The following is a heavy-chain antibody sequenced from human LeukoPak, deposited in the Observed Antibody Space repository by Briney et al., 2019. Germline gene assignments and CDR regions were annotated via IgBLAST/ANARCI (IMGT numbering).Heavy chain of an antibody. CDR1: GFTFTSYA. CDR2: INGGGGTS. D-gene: IGHD6-19*01. V-gene: IGHV3-23*01. CDR3: AKVRDSSGWGTLFGY. J-gene: IGHJ4*02. Sequence: GGSLRLSCAASGFTFTSYAMSWVRQAPGKGLEWVSAINGGGGTSFYADSVKGRFTISRDNSKNTLYLQMSSLRAEDTAIYYCAKVRDSSGWGTLFGYWGQGALVTVSS.